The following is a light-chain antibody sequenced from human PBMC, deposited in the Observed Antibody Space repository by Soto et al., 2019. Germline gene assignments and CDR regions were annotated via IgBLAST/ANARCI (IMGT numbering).Light chain of an antibody. V-gene: IGLV2-14*03. Sequence: QSALTQPASVSRSPGQSITISCTGTNSDVGAYNSVSWYQHHPGKAPKLMIYDVSNRPSGVSNRFSGSKSGNTASLTISGLQAEDEADYYCSSYTGSATYVFGTGTKLTVL. CDR2: DVS. CDR1: NSDVGAYNS. CDR3: SSYTGSATYV. J-gene: IGLJ1*01.